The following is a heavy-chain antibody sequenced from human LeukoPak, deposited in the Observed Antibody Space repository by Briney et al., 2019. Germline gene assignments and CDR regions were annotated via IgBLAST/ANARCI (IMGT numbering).Heavy chain of an antibody. Sequence: GGSLRLSCAASGFTFSSYSMNWVRQTPGKGLEWVSSISSSSSYIYYADSVKGRFTISRDNAKNSLYLQMNSLRAEDTAVYYCARERGAAAGTLWFDPWGQGTLVTVSS. D-gene: IGHD6-13*01. CDR1: GFTFSSYS. CDR3: ARERGAAAGTLWFDP. CDR2: ISSSSSYI. V-gene: IGHV3-21*01. J-gene: IGHJ5*02.